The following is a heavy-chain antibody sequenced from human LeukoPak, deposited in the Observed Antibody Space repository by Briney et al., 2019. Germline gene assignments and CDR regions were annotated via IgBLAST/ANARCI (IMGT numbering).Heavy chain of an antibody. V-gene: IGHV4-34*01. CDR2: INHSGST. CDR1: GGSFSGYY. Sequence: SETLSLTCAVYGGSFSGYYWSWIRQPPGKGLEWIGEINHSGSTNYNPSLKSRVTISVDTSKNQFSLKLSSVTAADTAVYYCARGYSNTFWSGYYTHCYYYYYMDVWGKGTTVTVSS. CDR3: ARGYSNTFWSGYYTHCYYYYYMDV. J-gene: IGHJ6*03. D-gene: IGHD3-3*01.